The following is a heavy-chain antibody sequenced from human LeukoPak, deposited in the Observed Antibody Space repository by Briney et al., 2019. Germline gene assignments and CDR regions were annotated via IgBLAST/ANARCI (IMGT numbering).Heavy chain of an antibody. CDR2: IYYSGST. CDR3: ARAPMYYRNGFDY. Sequence: SETLFLTCTVSGGSISSGSYYWSWIRQPPGKGLEWIGYIYYSGSTNYNPSLKSRVTISVDTSKNQFSLKLSSVTAADTAVYYCARAPMYYRNGFDYWGQGTLVTVSS. CDR1: GGSISSGSYY. J-gene: IGHJ4*02. V-gene: IGHV4-61*01. D-gene: IGHD3-10*01.